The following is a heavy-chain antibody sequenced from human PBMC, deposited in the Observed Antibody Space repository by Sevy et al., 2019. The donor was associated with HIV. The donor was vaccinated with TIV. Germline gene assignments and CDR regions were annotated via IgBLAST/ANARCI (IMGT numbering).Heavy chain of an antibody. CDR3: ARGWWSAYYDSSGYYDV. V-gene: IGHV3-11*01. J-gene: IGHJ6*02. Sequence: GGSLRLSCAASGFTFSDDYMSWIRQAPGKGLEWVSYISSSGSTIYYADSGKGRFTISRDNAKNSLYLQMNSLRAEDTAVYYCARGWWSAYYDSSGYYDVWGQGTTVTVSS. CDR1: GFTFSDDY. D-gene: IGHD3-22*01. CDR2: ISSSGSTI.